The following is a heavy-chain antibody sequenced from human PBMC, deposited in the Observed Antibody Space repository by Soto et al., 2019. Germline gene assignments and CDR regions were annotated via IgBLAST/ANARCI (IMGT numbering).Heavy chain of an antibody. J-gene: IGHJ4*02. CDR1: GGSISSSSYY. CDR2: LYYSGST. Sequence: QLQLQESGPGLVKPSETLSLTCTVSGGSISSSSYYWGWIRQPPGKGLEWIGSLYYSGSTYYNPSLKSRVPISVDTSKNQFSLPLSSVTAADTAVYYCATGGHYDYIWGSYRVDYWGQGTLVTVSS. CDR3: ATGGHYDYIWGSYRVDY. D-gene: IGHD3-16*02. V-gene: IGHV4-39*01.